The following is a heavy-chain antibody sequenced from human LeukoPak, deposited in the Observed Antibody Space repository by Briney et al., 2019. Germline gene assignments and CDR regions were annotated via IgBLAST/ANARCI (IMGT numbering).Heavy chain of an antibody. J-gene: IGHJ5*02. CDR2: IYHSGNT. Sequence: SETLSLTCTVSGYSISSGYYWGWIRQPPGKGLEWIGSIYHSGNTYYKPSLKSRVTILVDTSKNQFSLKLSSVTAADTAVYYCARARSSGWLNWFDPWGQGTLVTVSS. CDR1: GYSISSGYY. V-gene: IGHV4-38-2*02. CDR3: ARARSSGWLNWFDP. D-gene: IGHD6-19*01.